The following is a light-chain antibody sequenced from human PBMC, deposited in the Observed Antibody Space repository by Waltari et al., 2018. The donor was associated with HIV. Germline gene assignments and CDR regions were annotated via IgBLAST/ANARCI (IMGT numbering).Light chain of an antibody. Sequence: QSPLTQTPSMSGAPGQRVNISCSGGPSNIGSNSVNWYRQLHGTAPKLLIYSNDQRPSSVPVRFSGSKSATSAFLVISGLQSDDEADYYCATWDDTMSVVFGGGTRLTVL. J-gene: IGLJ2*01. CDR3: ATWDDTMSVV. CDR1: PSNIGSNS. CDR2: SND. V-gene: IGLV1-44*01.